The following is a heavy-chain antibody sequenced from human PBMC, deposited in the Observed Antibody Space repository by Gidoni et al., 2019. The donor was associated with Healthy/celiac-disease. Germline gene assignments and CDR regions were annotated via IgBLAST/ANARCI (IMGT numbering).Heavy chain of an antibody. V-gene: IGHV2-70*01. CDR2: IDWDDDK. D-gene: IGHD3-16*02. CDR3: ARSRDDYVWGSYRYSGYYYGMDV. CDR1: GFSLSTSGMC. J-gene: IGHJ6*02. Sequence: QVTLRESGPALVKPTQTLTLTCTFSGFSLSTSGMCVSWLRQPPGKALEWLALIDWDDDKYYSTSLKTRLTISKDTSKNQVVLTMTNMDPVDTATYYCARSRDDYVWGSYRYSGYYYGMDVWGQGTTVTVSS.